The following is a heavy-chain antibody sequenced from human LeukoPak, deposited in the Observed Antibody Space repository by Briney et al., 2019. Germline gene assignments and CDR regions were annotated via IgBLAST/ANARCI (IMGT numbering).Heavy chain of an antibody. CDR2: IKEDGSEK. CDR3: ARLRGYGDYSFDY. CDR1: GFTFSSYA. V-gene: IGHV3-7*01. J-gene: IGHJ4*02. D-gene: IGHD4-17*01. Sequence: GGSLRLSCAASGFTFSSYAMSWVRQAPGKGLEWVANIKEDGSEKYYVDSVKGRFTISRDNAKNSLYLQVNSLRAEDTAVYYCARLRGYGDYSFDYWGQGTLVTVSS.